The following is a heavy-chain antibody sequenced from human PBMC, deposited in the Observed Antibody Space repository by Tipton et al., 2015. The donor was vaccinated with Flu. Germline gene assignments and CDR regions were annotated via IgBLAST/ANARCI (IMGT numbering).Heavy chain of an antibody. CDR3: ARGLGLRTATPGY. CDR2: MNPNSGNT. D-gene: IGHD4-17*01. Sequence: QSGPEVKKPGAPVKVSCKASGYTFTSYDINWVRQATGQGLEWMGWMNPNSGNTGYAQKFQGRVTITRYTSISTAYMELSSLRSEDTAVYYCARGLGLRTATPGYWGQGTLVTVSS. J-gene: IGHJ4*02. V-gene: IGHV1-8*03. CDR1: GYTFTSYD.